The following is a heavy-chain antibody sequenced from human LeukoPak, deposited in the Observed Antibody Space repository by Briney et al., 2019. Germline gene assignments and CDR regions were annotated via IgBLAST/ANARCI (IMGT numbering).Heavy chain of an antibody. J-gene: IGHJ6*02. CDR1: GYTFTGYY. CDR3: ARAKDCSGGSCYSYYYSSMDV. V-gene: IGHV1-2*02. D-gene: IGHD2-15*01. Sequence: ASVKVSCKASGYTFTGYYIHWVRQAPGQGLEWMGWINPNSGGTNYAHKFQGRVTMTRDTSITTAYMELSRLRSDDTAVYYCARAKDCSGGSCYSYYYSSMDVWGQGTTVTVSS. CDR2: INPNSGGT.